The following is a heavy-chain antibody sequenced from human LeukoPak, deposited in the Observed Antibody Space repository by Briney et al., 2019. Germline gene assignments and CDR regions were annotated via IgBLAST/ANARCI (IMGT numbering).Heavy chain of an antibody. V-gene: IGHV3-9*01. Sequence: PGRSLRLSCAASGFSFDDFVMHWVRQAPGKGLEWVSGINWNSAIIGYAGSVKGRFTISRDNAKNSLYLQMNSLRPEDTAFYYCARGPDYRFDRWGQGTLVTVSS. CDR1: GFSFDDFV. J-gene: IGHJ4*02. CDR2: INWNSAII. CDR3: ARGPDYRFDR. D-gene: IGHD4/OR15-4a*01.